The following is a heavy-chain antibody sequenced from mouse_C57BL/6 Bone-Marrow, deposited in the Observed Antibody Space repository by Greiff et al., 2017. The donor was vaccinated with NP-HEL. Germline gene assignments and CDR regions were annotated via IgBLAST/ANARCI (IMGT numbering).Heavy chain of an antibody. J-gene: IGHJ4*01. V-gene: IGHV1-47*01. CDR2: FHPYNDDT. Sequence: QVQLQQSGAELVKPGASVKMSCKASGYTFTTYPIEWMKQNHGKSLEWIGNFHPYNDDTKYNEKFKGKATLTVEKSSSTVYLELSRLTSDDSAVYYCAKGPIYDYDGGYYAMDYWGQGTSVTVSS. D-gene: IGHD2-4*01. CDR3: AKGPIYDYDGGYYAMDY. CDR1: GYTFTTYP.